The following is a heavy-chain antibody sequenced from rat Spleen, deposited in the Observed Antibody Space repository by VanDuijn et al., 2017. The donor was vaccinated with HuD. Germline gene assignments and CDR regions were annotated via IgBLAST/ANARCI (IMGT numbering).Heavy chain of an antibody. Sequence: QVQLKESGPGLVQPSQTLSLTCTVPGFSLTSYTVIWVRQPPGKGLEWIAAISSGGNTYYNSALKSRLSIRSDISKSQVFLKMNSLQTEDTAMYFCARGWERFAYWGQGSLVTVSS. CDR1: GFSLTSYT. CDR3: ARGWERFAY. CDR2: ISSGGNT. V-gene: IGHV2-6*01. D-gene: IGHD5-1*01. J-gene: IGHJ3*01.